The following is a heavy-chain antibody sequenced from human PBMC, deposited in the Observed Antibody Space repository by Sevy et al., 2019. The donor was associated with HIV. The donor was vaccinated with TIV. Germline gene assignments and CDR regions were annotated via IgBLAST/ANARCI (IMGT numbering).Heavy chain of an antibody. CDR2: IKSEIDGGAI. J-gene: IGHJ6*02. Sequence: GGSLRLSCAASGFTFSSAWMSWVRQAPGKGLEWVGRIKSEIDGGAIDYAAPVKGRFSISREDSKNTVYLQMKSLKTEDTAVNYCITDPEYRGYDEEVINYYYYGMDVWGQGTTVTVSS. D-gene: IGHD5-12*01. CDR3: ITDPEYRGYDEEVINYYYYGMDV. V-gene: IGHV3-15*01. CDR1: GFTFSSAW.